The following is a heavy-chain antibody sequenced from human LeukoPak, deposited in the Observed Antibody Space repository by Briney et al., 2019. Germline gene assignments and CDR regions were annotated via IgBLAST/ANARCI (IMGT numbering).Heavy chain of an antibody. CDR1: GGSFSGYY. CDR3: ARESRKDIVVVPAAYFDY. Sequence: SETLSLTCAVSGGSFSGYYWSWIRQPPGKGLEWIGEINHSGSTNYNPSLKSRVTISVDTSRNQFSLKLSSVTAADTAVYYCARESRKDIVVVPAAYFDYWGQGTLVTVSS. J-gene: IGHJ4*02. D-gene: IGHD2-2*01. CDR2: INHSGST. V-gene: IGHV4-34*01.